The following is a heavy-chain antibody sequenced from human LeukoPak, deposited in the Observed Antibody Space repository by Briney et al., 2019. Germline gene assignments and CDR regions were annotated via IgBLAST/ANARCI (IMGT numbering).Heavy chain of an antibody. CDR2: ISSSSSYI. J-gene: IGHJ4*02. V-gene: IGHV3-21*04. CDR1: GFTFSSYS. CDR3: AKDQPPIIAAAGFFDY. Sequence: AGGSLRLSCAASGFTFSSYSMNWVRQAPGKGLEWVSSISSSSSYIYYADSVKGRFTISRDNAKNSLYLQMNSLRAEDTAVYYCAKDQPPIIAAAGFFDYWGQGTLVTVSS. D-gene: IGHD6-13*01.